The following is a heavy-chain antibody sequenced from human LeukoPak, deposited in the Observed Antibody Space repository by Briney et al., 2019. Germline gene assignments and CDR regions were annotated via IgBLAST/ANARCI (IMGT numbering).Heavy chain of an antibody. Sequence: GGSLRLSCAASGFTFSNAWMNWVRQAPGKGLEWVSYISSSSTIYYADSVKGRFTISRDNAKNSLYLQMNSLRDEDTAVYYCARHSTTVTLDFDYWGQGTLVTVSS. CDR1: GFTFSNAW. D-gene: IGHD4-17*01. V-gene: IGHV3-69-1*01. CDR2: ISSSSTI. J-gene: IGHJ4*02. CDR3: ARHSTTVTLDFDY.